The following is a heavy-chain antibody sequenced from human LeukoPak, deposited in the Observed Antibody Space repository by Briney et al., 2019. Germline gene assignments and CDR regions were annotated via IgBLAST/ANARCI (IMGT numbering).Heavy chain of an antibody. V-gene: IGHV5-51*01. CDR3: ARPTTIGYCYDSSGGLAFDI. Sequence: GESLKISCKGSGYSFTSYWIGWVRQTPGKGLEWMGIIYPGDSYTRYSPSFQGQVTISADKSITTAYLQWSSLKASDTAMYYCARPTTIGYCYDSSGGLAFDIWGQGTMVTVSS. J-gene: IGHJ3*02. D-gene: IGHD3-22*01. CDR2: IYPGDSYT. CDR1: GYSFTSYW.